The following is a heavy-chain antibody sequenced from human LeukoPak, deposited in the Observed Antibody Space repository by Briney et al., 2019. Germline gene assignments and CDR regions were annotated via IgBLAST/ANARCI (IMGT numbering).Heavy chain of an antibody. J-gene: IGHJ5*02. CDR2: IYHSGPT. V-gene: IGHV4-4*02. Sequence: SETLSLTCAVSGGSISSPNWWSWVRQSPGKGLEWIGEIYHSGPTNYHPSLKSRVTISLDTSNNQFSLRMTSVTATDTAVYYCARKGSDTWYTYWFAPWGQGTLVTVSS. CDR3: ARKGSDTWYTYWFAP. CDR1: GGSISSPNW. D-gene: IGHD6-13*01.